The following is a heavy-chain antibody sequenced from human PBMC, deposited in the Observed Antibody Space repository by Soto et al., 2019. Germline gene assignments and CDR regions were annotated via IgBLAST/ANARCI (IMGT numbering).Heavy chain of an antibody. J-gene: IGHJ4*02. Sequence: EVQLVESGGGLVQPGGSLRLSCAASGFTFSSYSMNWVRQAPGKGLEWVSYISSSSSTIYYADSVKGRFTISRDNAKNSLYQQMTSLRAEDTAVYYCARDVDDYYGSGSYYIGDYWGQGTLVTVSS. D-gene: IGHD3-10*01. CDR3: ARDVDDYYGSGSYYIGDY. CDR2: ISSSSSTI. V-gene: IGHV3-48*01. CDR1: GFTFSSYS.